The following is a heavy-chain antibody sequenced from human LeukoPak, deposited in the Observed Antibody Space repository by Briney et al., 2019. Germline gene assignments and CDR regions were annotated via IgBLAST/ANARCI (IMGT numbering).Heavy chain of an antibody. Sequence: PGGSLRLSCAAPGGTFSSYGMHWVRQAPGKGLEGGAFIRYDGSNKYYADSVKGGFTISRDNSKNTLYLQMNSLRAEDTAVYYCAKDQPYYYDSSGSAPYFDYWGQGTLVTVSS. CDR1: GGTFSSYG. CDR2: IRYDGSNK. V-gene: IGHV3-30*02. J-gene: IGHJ4*02. D-gene: IGHD3-22*01. CDR3: AKDQPYYYDSSGSAPYFDY.